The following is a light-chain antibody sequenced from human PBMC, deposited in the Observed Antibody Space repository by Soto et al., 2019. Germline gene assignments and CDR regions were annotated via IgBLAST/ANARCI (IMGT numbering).Light chain of an antibody. CDR2: EVS. CDR1: SSDVGAYNY. Sequence: QSALTQPASVSGSPGQSITISCTGTSSDVGAYNYVSWYQQHPGKAPKLMIYEVSYRSSGVSDRFSGSRSGNTASLTISGLQAEDESDYYCSSYTSSTTWVFGGGTKVTVL. CDR3: SSYTSSTTWV. J-gene: IGLJ3*02. V-gene: IGLV2-14*01.